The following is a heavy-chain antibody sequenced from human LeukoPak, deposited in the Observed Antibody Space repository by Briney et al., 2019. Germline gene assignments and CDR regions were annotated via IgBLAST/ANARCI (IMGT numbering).Heavy chain of an antibody. D-gene: IGHD2-15*01. CDR1: GFTFSNAW. CDR2: IKSKTDGGTT. J-gene: IGHJ4*02. V-gene: IGHV3-15*01. Sequence: GGSLRLSCAASGFTFSNAWMSWVRQAPGKGLEWGGRIKSKTDGGTTEYAAPVKGRFTISRDDSKHTLYLQMNSLKTEDTAVYYCTTELGVGSWFDYWGQGTLVTVSS. CDR3: TTELGVGSWFDY.